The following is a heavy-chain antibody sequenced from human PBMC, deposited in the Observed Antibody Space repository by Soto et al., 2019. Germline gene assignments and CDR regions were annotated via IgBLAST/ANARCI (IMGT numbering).Heavy chain of an antibody. V-gene: IGHV3-30*18. CDR3: AKDNLPATLYYGMDV. CDR2: ISYDGSNK. J-gene: IGHJ6*02. CDR1: GFTFSSYG. Sequence: QVQLVESGGGVVQPGRSLRLSCAASGFTFSSYGMHWVRQAPGKGLEWVAVISYDGSNKYYADSVKGRFTISRDNSKNTLYLQMNSQRAEDTAVYYCAKDNLPATLYYGMDVWGQGTTVTVSS.